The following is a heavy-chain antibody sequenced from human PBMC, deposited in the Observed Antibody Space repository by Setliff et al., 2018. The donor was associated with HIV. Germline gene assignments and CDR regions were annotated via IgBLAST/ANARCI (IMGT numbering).Heavy chain of an antibody. CDR1: GGSISSSSYY. CDR3: ARTLRAAAMGYFDY. Sequence: PSETLSLTCTVSGGSISSSSYYWGWIRQPPGKGLEWIGTIYYSGGTYYKSSLKSRLIISLDTSKNQFSLNLRSVTTADTAVYYCARTLRAAAMGYFDYWGQGTLVTVSS. CDR2: IYYSGGT. J-gene: IGHJ4*02. V-gene: IGHV4-39*01. D-gene: IGHD5-18*01.